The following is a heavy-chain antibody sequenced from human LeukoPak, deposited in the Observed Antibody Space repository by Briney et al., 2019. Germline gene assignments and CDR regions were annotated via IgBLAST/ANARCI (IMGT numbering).Heavy chain of an antibody. CDR2: INPNSGGT. V-gene: IGHV1-2*06. D-gene: IGHD6-13*01. CDR3: ARGHSSSWPAADWFDP. Sequence: GASVKVSCKASGYTFTRYYMHWVRQAPGQGLEWMGRINPNSGGTNYAQKFQGRVTMTRDTSISTAYMELSRLRSDDTAVYYCARGHSSSWPAADWFDPWGQGTLVTVSS. J-gene: IGHJ5*02. CDR1: GYTFTRYY.